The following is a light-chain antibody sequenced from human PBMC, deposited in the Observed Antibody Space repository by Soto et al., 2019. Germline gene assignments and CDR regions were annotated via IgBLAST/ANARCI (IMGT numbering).Light chain of an antibody. CDR1: QTVYNGF. V-gene: IGKV3-20*01. Sequence: ENVLTQSPGTLSLSPGERATLSCRASQTVYNGFLAWYQQKPGQAPRLLIYGASSRATGIPDRFSGSGSGTEFTLTISSLQSEDYAVYYCHQYNNWPPLTFGQGTKVDI. J-gene: IGKJ1*01. CDR2: GAS. CDR3: HQYNNWPPLT.